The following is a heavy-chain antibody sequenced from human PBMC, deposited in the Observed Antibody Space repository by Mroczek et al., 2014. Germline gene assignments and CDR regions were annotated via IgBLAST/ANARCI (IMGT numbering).Heavy chain of an antibody. J-gene: IGHJ4*02. CDR2: IYYSGST. CDR3: ARLSAAGTEPPSDY. CDR1: GGSISSSSYY. D-gene: IGHD6-13*01. Sequence: QVQLVESGPGLVKPSETLSLTCTVSGGSISSSSYYWGWIRQPPGKGLEWIGSIYYSGSTYYNPSLKSRVTISVDTSKNQFSLKLSSVTAADTAVYYCARLSAAGTEPPSDYWGQGTLVTVSS. V-gene: IGHV4-39*01.